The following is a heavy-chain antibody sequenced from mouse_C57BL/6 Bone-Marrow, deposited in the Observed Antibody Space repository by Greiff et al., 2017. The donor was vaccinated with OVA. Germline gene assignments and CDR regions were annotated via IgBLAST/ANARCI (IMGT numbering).Heavy chain of an antibody. J-gene: IGHJ3*01. D-gene: IGHD1-1*02. CDR2: IDPSDSYT. V-gene: IGHV1-50*01. Sequence: VQLQQPGAELVKPGASVKLSCKASGYTFTSYWMQWVKQRPGQGLEWIGEIDPSDSYTNYNQKFKGKATLTVDTSSSTAYMQLSSLTSEDSAVYYCARYMAPFAYWGQGTLVTVSA. CDR3: ARYMAPFAY. CDR1: GYTFTSYW.